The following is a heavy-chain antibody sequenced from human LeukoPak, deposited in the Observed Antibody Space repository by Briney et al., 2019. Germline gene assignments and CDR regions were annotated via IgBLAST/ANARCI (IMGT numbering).Heavy chain of an antibody. D-gene: IGHD6-13*01. Sequence: SETLSLTCAVYGGSFSGYYWSWIRQPPGKGLEWIGEINHSGSTNYNPSLKSRVTISVDTSKNQFSLKLSSVTAADTAVYYCASGEAAALSHYWGQGTLVTVSS. CDR1: GGSFSGYY. CDR2: INHSGST. CDR3: ASGEAAALSHY. V-gene: IGHV4-34*01. J-gene: IGHJ4*02.